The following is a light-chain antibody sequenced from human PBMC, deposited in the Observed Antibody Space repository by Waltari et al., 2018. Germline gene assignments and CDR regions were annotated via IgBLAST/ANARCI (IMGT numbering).Light chain of an antibody. CDR3: QQSYSSLT. CDR2: AAS. V-gene: IGKV1-39*01. CDR1: QNINNY. Sequence: DIQMTQSPSSLSASVGDSVTITCRASQNINNYLNWYQQEAGKAPKLLIYAASSLQSGVPSRFSGSGSGTEFTLTISCLQPEDFATYYCQQSYSSLTFGGGTKVEI. J-gene: IGKJ4*01.